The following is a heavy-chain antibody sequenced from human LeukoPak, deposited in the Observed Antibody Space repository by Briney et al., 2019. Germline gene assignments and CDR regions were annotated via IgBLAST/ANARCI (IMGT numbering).Heavy chain of an antibody. Sequence: SETLSLTCTVSGGSISSGSYNWGWIRQPPGKGLEWIGSIYYSGSTYYNPSLKSRVTISVDTSKNQFSLKLSSVTAADTAVFYCARFSSLAAVGTDYWGQGTLVTVSS. CDR3: ARFSSLAAVGTDY. CDR1: GGSISSGSYN. D-gene: IGHD6-13*01. CDR2: IYYSGST. J-gene: IGHJ4*02. V-gene: IGHV4-39*01.